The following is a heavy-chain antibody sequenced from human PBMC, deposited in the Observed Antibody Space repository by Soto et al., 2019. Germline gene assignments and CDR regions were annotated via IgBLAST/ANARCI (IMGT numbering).Heavy chain of an antibody. CDR2: IYWDDDK. J-gene: IGHJ4*02. CDR1: GFSLTTSGVG. V-gene: IGHV2-5*02. Sequence: QITLNESGPTPVKPRQALTLTCTFSGFSLTTSGVGVGWIRQSPGKAPEWLALIYWDDDKRYSPSLKSRLTITKDTSQNQVVLTMADLDPADTATYYCAHRVLRTVFGLVTTTAIYFDFWGQGTPVAVSS. CDR3: AHRVLRTVFGLVTTTAIYFDF. D-gene: IGHD3-3*01.